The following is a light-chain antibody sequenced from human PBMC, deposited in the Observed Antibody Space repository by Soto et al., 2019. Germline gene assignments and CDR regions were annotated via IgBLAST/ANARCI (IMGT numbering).Light chain of an antibody. Sequence: DMEMTQSPLSLSASVGDRVTITCRASQSISHDLNWYQHKPGKVPKLLIYAASSLQSGVPTRFSGSGSGTDFTLTINSLQPEDFATYYCQQSYGTPLTCGGGTKIEIK. V-gene: IGKV1-39*01. J-gene: IGKJ4*01. CDR1: QSISHD. CDR3: QQSYGTPLT. CDR2: AAS.